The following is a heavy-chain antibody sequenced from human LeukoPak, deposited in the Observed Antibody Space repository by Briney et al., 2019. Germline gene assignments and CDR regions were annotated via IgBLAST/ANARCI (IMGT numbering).Heavy chain of an antibody. V-gene: IGHV3-33*01. CDR1: GFTFSSYG. CDR3: ARDNFGGDCGFDY. Sequence: GGSLRLSCAASGFTFSSYGMHWVRQAPGKGLEWVAVIWYDGSNKYYADSVKGRFTISRDNAKNSLYLQMNSLRAEDTAVYYCARDNFGGDCGFDYWGQGTLVTVSS. J-gene: IGHJ4*02. D-gene: IGHD2-21*02. CDR2: IWYDGSNK.